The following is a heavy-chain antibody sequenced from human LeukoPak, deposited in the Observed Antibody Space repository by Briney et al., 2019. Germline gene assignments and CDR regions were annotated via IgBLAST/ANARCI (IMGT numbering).Heavy chain of an antibody. V-gene: IGHV4-59*12. D-gene: IGHD2-2*01. CDR1: GDSISSYF. CDR2: TYYNERS. J-gene: IGHJ5*02. CDR3: ARDLVVPAAMGWFDP. Sequence: SETLSLTCTVSGDSISSYFWSWVRQPPGKGLEWIGYTYYNERSNYNPSLKSRVTISVDTSKNQFSLKLSSVTAADTAVYYCARDLVVPAAMGWFDPWGQGTLVTVSS.